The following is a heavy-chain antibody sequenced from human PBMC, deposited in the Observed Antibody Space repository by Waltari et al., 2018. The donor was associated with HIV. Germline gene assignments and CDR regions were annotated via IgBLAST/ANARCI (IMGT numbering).Heavy chain of an antibody. CDR2: FVPEDVTT. D-gene: IGHD1-26*01. CDR3: ATGLGAGFGWYFDL. Sequence: QVQLVQSGAEVKKPGASVKVYCKVSGYTLTELSMHWVRQAPGKGLAWMGGFVPEDVTTIDAQKFQGRVTMTEDTATDTAYMELSSLRSEDTAVYYCATGLGAGFGWYFDLWGRGTLVTVSS. J-gene: IGHJ2*01. CDR1: GYTLTELS. V-gene: IGHV1-24*01.